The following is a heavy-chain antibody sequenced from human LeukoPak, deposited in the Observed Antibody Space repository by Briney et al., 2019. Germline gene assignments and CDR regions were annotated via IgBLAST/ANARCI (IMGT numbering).Heavy chain of an antibody. Sequence: SETLSLTCTVSGGSISSSSYYWGWIRQPPGKGLEWIGSINYSGSTYYNPSLKSRVTISVDTSKNQFSLKLSSVTAADTAVYYCARTQYCSSTSFGGDCQIGDYWGQGTLVTVSS. D-gene: IGHD2-2*01. CDR1: GGSISSSSYY. CDR2: INYSGST. CDR3: ARTQYCSSTSFGGDCQIGDY. V-gene: IGHV4-39*07. J-gene: IGHJ4*02.